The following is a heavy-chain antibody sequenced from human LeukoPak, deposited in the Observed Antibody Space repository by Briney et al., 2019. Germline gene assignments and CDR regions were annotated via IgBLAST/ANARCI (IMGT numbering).Heavy chain of an antibody. J-gene: IGHJ3*02. CDR2: ISSSSSTI. CDR3: AREGMVIFSAFDI. D-gene: IGHD3-3*01. V-gene: IGHV3-48*01. Sequence: PGGSLRLSCAASGFTFSSYSMNWVRQAPGKGLEWVSYISSSSSTIYYADSVKGRFTISRDNAKNSLYLQMNSLRAEDTAVYYCAREGMVIFSAFDIWGQGTMVTVSS. CDR1: GFTFSSYS.